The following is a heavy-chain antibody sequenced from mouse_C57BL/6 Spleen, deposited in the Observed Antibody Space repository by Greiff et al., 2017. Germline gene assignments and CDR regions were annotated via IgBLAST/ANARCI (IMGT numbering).Heavy chain of an antibody. CDR3: ARGGGLRPDYFDY. J-gene: IGHJ2*01. D-gene: IGHD2-2*01. Sequence: VQLQQSGPELVKPGASVKMSCKASGYTFTDYNMHWVKQSHGKSLEWIGYINPNNGGTSYNQKFKGKATLTVNKSSSTAYMELRSLTSEDSAVYYYARGGGLRPDYFDYWSQGTTLTVAS. V-gene: IGHV1-22*01. CDR1: GYTFTDYN. CDR2: INPNNGGT.